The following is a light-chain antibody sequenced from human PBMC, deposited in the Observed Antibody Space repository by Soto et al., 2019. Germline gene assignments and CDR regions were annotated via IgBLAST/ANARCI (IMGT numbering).Light chain of an antibody. CDR2: DVT. V-gene: IGLV2-11*01. CDR3: CSYSGSDSSPWV. Sequence: QSALTQPRSVSWSTGQSVTISCTGTSSDVGVYDYVSWYQQHPGKAPQLMIYDVTRRPSGVPDRFVGSKSGNTASLTISGLQSEDEADYYCCSYSGSDSSPWVFGGGTQLTVL. CDR1: SSDVGVYDY. J-gene: IGLJ3*02.